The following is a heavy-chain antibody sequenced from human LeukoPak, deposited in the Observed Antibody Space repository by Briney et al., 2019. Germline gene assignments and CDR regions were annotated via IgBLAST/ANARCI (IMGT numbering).Heavy chain of an antibody. CDR2: ISYDGSNK. Sequence: GGSLRLSCAASGFTFSSYAMHWVRQAPGKGLEWVAVISYDGSNKYYADSVKGRFIISRDNSKNTLYLQMNSLRAEDTAVYYCASLAVDNWFDPWGQGTLVTVSS. J-gene: IGHJ5*02. CDR3: ASLAVDNWFDP. D-gene: IGHD2-15*01. CDR1: GFTFSSYA. V-gene: IGHV3-30-3*01.